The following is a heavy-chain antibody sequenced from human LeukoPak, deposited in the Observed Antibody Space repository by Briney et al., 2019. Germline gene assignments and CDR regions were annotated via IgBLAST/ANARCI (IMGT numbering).Heavy chain of an antibody. CDR3: TTDEYYYDSSGPPAFDI. V-gene: IGHV3-15*01. CDR2: IKSKTDGGTT. Sequence: GGSLRLSCAASGFTFSNAWMSWVRQAPGKGLEWVGRIKSKTDGGTTDYAAPVKGRFTISRDDSKNTLYLQMNSLETEDTAVYYCTTDEYYYDSSGPPAFDIWGQGTMVTVSS. J-gene: IGHJ3*02. D-gene: IGHD3-22*01. CDR1: GFTFSNAW.